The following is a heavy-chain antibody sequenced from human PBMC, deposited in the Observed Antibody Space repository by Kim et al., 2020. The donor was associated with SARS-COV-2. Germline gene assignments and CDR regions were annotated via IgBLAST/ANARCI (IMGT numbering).Heavy chain of an antibody. CDR3: ARVYYASGRMDV. CDR1: GASIGSNSCY. D-gene: IGHD3-10*01. J-gene: IGHJ6*02. Sequence: SETLSLTCTVYGASIGSNSCYWSWIRHRPGKGLEWIGYIYYSGNTFKTPSLRSRLSMSLDMSENQFSLRLTSMTAADTAVYYCARVYYASGRMDVWGHGTTVTV. CDR2: IYYSGNT. V-gene: IGHV4-31*03.